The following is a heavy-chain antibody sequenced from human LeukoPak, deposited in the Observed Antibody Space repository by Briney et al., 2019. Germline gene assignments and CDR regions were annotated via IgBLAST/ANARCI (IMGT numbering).Heavy chain of an antibody. V-gene: IGHV4-34*01. CDR3: AQFVTLEPYYFDY. J-gene: IGHJ4*02. Sequence: SETLSLTCAVYGGSFSGYYWSWIRQPPGKGPEWIGEINHSGSTNYNPSLKSRVTISVDTSKNQFPLKLSSVTAADTAVYYCAQFVTLEPYYFDYWGQGTLVTVSS. CDR2: INHSGST. D-gene: IGHD1-1*01. CDR1: GGSFSGYY.